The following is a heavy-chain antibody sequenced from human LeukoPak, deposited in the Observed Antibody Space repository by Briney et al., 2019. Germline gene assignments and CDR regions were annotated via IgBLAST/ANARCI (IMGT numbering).Heavy chain of an antibody. V-gene: IGHV3-9*03. CDR1: GFTFSSYA. CDR2: ISWNSGSI. J-gene: IGHJ3*02. D-gene: IGHD6-13*01. CDR3: AKAPPYSSSWYDAFDI. Sequence: PGGSLRLSCAASGFTFSSYAMSWVRQAPGKGLEWVSGISWNSGSIGYADSVKGRFTISRDNAKNSLYLQMNSLRAEDMALYYCAKAPPYSSSWYDAFDIWGQGTMVAVSS.